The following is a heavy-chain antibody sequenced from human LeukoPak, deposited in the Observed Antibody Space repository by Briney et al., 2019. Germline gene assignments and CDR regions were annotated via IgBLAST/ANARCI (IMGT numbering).Heavy chain of an antibody. CDR3: AKDQGGRPYYYYGMDV. Sequence: GGSLRLSCAASGFTFSSYAMHWVRRAPGKGLEWVAVISYDGSNKYYADSVKGRFTISGDNSKNTLYLQMNSLRAEDTAVYYCAKDQGGRPYYYYGMDVWGQGTTVTVSS. CDR1: GFTFSSYA. J-gene: IGHJ6*02. V-gene: IGHV3-30*04. D-gene: IGHD1-26*01. CDR2: ISYDGSNK.